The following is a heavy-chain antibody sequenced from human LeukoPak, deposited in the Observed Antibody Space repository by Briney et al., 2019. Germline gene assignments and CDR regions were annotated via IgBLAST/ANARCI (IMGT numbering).Heavy chain of an antibody. D-gene: IGHD6-19*01. CDR3: ASTKGIAVAAGDY. CDR2: IIPIFGTA. V-gene: IGHV1-69*05. Sequence: TAKVSCKASGGTFSSYAISWVRQAPGQGLEWVGGIIPIFGTANYAQKFQGRVTITTDESTSTAYMELSSLRSEDTAVYYCASTKGIAVAAGDYWGQGTLVTVSS. CDR1: GGTFSSYA. J-gene: IGHJ4*02.